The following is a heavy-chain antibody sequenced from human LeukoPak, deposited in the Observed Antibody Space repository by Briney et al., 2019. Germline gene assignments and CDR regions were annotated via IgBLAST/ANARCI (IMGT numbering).Heavy chain of an antibody. V-gene: IGHV4-34*01. CDR3: ARGRYCSGGSCYLFDY. D-gene: IGHD2-15*01. CDR1: GGSFSGYY. CDR2: IYHSGST. Sequence: SETLSLTCAVYGGSFSGYYWSWIRQPPGKGLEWIGYIYHSGSTYYNPSLKSRVTISVDRSKNQFSLKLSSVTAADTAVYYCARGRYCSGGSCYLFDYWGQGTLVTVSS. J-gene: IGHJ4*02.